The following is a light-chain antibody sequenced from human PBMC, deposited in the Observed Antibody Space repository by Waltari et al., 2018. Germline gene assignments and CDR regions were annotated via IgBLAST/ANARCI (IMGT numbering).Light chain of an antibody. CDR1: SSDLGSYNL. CDR3: CSYAGSSTYYV. J-gene: IGLJ1*01. CDR2: EGS. V-gene: IGLV2-23*01. Sequence: QSALTQPASVSGSPGQSIPLSCTGTSSDLGSYNLFSWYQQHPGKAPKLMIYEGSKRPSGVSNRFSGSKSGNTASLTISGLQAEDEADYYCCSYAGSSTYYVFGTGTKVTVL.